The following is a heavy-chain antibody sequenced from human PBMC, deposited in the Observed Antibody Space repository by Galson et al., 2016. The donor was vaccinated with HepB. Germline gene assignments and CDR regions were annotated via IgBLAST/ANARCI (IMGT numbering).Heavy chain of an antibody. V-gene: IGHV3-9*01. D-gene: IGHD3-22*01. CDR3: VKDLGAKWSPSHNYYGMYV. J-gene: IGHJ4*02. Sequence: SLRLSCAASGFTFDDYAMHWVRQGPGKGPEWVAAISWNSGEVAYAGSLKSRFTISRDNARNSLFLQMTSLTVDDTASYYCVKDLGAKWSPSHNYYGMYVWGQGTLVTVSS. CDR2: ISWNSGEV. CDR1: GFTFDDYA.